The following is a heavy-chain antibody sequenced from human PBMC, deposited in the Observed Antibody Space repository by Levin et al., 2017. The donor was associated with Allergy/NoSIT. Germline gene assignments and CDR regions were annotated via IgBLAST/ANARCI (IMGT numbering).Heavy chain of an antibody. CDR1: GFTFSSYA. Sequence: GESLKISCAASGFTFSSYAMHWVRQAPGKGLEWVAVISYDGSNKYYADSVKGRFTISRDNSKNTLYLQMNSLRAEDTAVYYCARGPSEFDIWGQGTMVTVSS. J-gene: IGHJ3*02. V-gene: IGHV3-30-3*01. CDR2: ISYDGSNK. CDR3: ARGPSEFDI.